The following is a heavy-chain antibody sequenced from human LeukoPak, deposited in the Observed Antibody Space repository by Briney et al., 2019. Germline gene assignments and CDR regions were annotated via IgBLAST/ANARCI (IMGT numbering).Heavy chain of an antibody. V-gene: IGHV4-4*07. CDR3: ARLRYDSSGYYWTHYYYYMDV. Sequence: SETLSLTCTVSGGSISSYYWSWIRQPAGKGLEWIGRIYTSGSTNYNPSLKSRVTMSVDTSKNQFSLKLSSVTAADTAVYYCARLRYDSSGYYWTHYYYYMDVWGKGTTVTISS. J-gene: IGHJ6*03. CDR2: IYTSGST. CDR1: GGSISSYY. D-gene: IGHD3-22*01.